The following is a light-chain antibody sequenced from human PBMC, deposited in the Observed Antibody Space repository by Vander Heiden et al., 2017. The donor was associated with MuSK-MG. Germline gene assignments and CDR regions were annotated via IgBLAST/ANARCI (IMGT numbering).Light chain of an antibody. V-gene: IGLV2-23*02. Sequence: SALPQPASVPGSPGPSITISCSGASSDIGSYNLVSCHQLHPSNAHNLIIHEVPMPPAVVSCLFSGSTSGDTASLTIAVLPAADAADYYGCSDAGSSSYVFGTGTKVTVL. CDR1: SSDIGSYNL. CDR3: CSDAGSSSYV. J-gene: IGLJ1*01. CDR2: EVP.